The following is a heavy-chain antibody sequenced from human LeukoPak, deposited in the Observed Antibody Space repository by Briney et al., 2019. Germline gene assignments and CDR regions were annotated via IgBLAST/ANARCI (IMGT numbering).Heavy chain of an antibody. CDR2: IKQDGSEK. V-gene: IGHV3-7*05. CDR1: GFTFSIYW. J-gene: IGHJ4*02. CDR3: ARGDDYLDF. Sequence: PGGSLRLSCAASGFTFSIYWMSWVRQAPGKGLEWVANIKQDGSEKYYVDSVKGRFTISKDNANNSLCLQMNSLRAEDTAVYYCARGDDYLDFSGQGTLVTVSS.